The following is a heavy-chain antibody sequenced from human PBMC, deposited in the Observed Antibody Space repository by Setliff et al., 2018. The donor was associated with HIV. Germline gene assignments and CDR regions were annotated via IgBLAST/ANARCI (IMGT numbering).Heavy chain of an antibody. CDR2: INPNTGDT. D-gene: IGHD3-9*01. J-gene: IGHJ3*02. CDR1: GYTFTGYF. CDR3: AREYDVLTGYYISAFDI. Sequence: ASVMVSCKASGYTFTGYFIHWVRQAPGQGLEWMGRINPNTGDTNYAQKFQDRVTMTRDTSINTAYMELSRLRSDDTAVYHCAREYDVLTGYYISAFDIWGQGTMVTVSS. V-gene: IGHV1-2*06.